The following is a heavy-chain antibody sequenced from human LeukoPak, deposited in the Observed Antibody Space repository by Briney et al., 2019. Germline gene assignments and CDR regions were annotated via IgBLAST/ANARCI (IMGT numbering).Heavy chain of an antibody. CDR3: ARDPYSGSYGNYYYYFMDV. V-gene: IGHV3-21*01. J-gene: IGHJ6*03. CDR1: GFTFSSYN. CDR2: ITRGSSYI. D-gene: IGHD1-26*01. Sequence: PGGSLRLSCAASGFTFSSYNMNWVRQAPGKGLEWVSSITRGSSYIYYADSVKGRFTISRDNAKNSLYLQMNSLRAEDTAVYYCARDPYSGSYGNYYYYFMDVWGKGTTVTISS.